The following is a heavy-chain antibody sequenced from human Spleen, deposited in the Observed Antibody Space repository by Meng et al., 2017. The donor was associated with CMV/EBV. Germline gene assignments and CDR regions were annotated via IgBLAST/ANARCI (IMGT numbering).Heavy chain of an antibody. D-gene: IGHD4-11*01. CDR1: GFTFGSYA. CDR2: IYSGGSST. Sequence: LSCAASGFTFGSYAMSWVRQAPGKGLEWVSVIYSGGSSTYYADSVKGRFTISRDNSKNTLYLQMNSLRAEDTAVYYCAKQTTTVFFDYWGQGTLVTVSS. CDR3: AKQTTTVFFDY. V-gene: IGHV3-23*03. J-gene: IGHJ4*02.